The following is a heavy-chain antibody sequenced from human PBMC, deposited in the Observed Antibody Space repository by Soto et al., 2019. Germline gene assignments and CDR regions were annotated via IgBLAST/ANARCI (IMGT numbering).Heavy chain of an antibody. Sequence: GGSLRLSCAASGFTFRNYWMHWVRQAPGKGLVWVSRVNSDGDTTYYADSVKGRFTISRDNAKNTLHLQMNSLGAEDTAVYYCAHIPTSPPSDYYYYYGMDVWGQGTTVTVSS. D-gene: IGHD2-2*02. J-gene: IGHJ6*02. CDR3: AHIPTSPPSDYYYYYGMDV. CDR1: GFTFRNYW. CDR2: VNSDGDTT. V-gene: IGHV3-74*01.